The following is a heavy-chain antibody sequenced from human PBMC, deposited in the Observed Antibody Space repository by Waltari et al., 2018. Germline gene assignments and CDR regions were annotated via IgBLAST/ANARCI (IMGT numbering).Heavy chain of an antibody. CDR3: ARDRNYYDSSGYD. J-gene: IGHJ4*02. Sequence: EVQLVDSWGGLVQPGGSLSLSCAASGFTFSSYSMTWVPQAPGKGLEWVSYISSSSSTIYYADSVKGRCTISRDNAKNSLYLQMNSLRAEDTAVYYCARDRNYYDSSGYDWGQGTLGTVSS. D-gene: IGHD3-22*01. CDR1: GFTFSSYS. CDR2: ISSSSSTI. V-gene: IGHV3-48*01.